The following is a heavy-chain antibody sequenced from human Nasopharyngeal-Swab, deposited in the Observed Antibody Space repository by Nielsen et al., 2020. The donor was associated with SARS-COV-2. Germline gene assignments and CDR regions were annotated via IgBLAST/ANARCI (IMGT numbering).Heavy chain of an antibody. CDR3: ARGYAAMGFFDY. CDR2: INSDGSST. Sequence: GGSLRLSCAASGFTFGTYWMHWVRQAPGKGLEWVSRINSDGSSTGDADSVKGRFTVSRDNAKNTLYLQMNSLRAEDTVVYYCARGYAAMGFFDYWGQGTLVTVSS. V-gene: IGHV3-74*01. J-gene: IGHJ4*02. D-gene: IGHD2-2*01. CDR1: GFTFGTYW.